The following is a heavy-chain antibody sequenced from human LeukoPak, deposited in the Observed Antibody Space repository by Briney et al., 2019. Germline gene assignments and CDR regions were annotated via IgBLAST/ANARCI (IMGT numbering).Heavy chain of an antibody. CDR1: GGSFSGYY. CDR3: ARGRTPLLRAYYYYYYYMDV. J-gene: IGHJ6*03. D-gene: IGHD2/OR15-2a*01. V-gene: IGHV4-34*01. Sequence: SETLSLTCAVYGGSFSGYYWSWIRQPPGKGLEWIGEINHNGSTNYNPSLKSRVTISVDTSKNQFSLKLSSVTAAVTAVYYCARGRTPLLRAYYYYYYYMDVWGKGTTVTVSS. CDR2: INHNGST.